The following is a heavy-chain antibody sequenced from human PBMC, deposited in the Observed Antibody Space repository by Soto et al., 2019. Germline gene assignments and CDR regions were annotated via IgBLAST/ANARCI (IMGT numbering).Heavy chain of an antibody. CDR2: IIPMFGTT. J-gene: IGHJ5*02. CDR3: ARAAIHGSSWYFWFDP. CDR1: GGTFSRHA. D-gene: IGHD6-13*01. V-gene: IGHV1-69*01. Sequence: QVQLVQSGSEVKMPGSSVKVSCKTSGGTFSRHALNWVRQAPGQGLEWMGGIIPMFGTTNYAQEFKGRVTISAEESTSTAYMELSSLRSEDAAVYYCARAAIHGSSWYFWFDPWGQGTLVTVSS.